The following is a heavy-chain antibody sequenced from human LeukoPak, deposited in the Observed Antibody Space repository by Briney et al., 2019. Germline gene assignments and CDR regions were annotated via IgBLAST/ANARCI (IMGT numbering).Heavy chain of an antibody. CDR3: ARDGYYYYMDV. Sequence: GGTLRLSCAASGFTFNSYGMTWVRQAPGKGLEWVSTISGSGTNTDYADSVKGRFTISRDNSKNTLYLQMNSLRAEDTAVYYCARDGYYYYMDVWGKGTTVTISS. J-gene: IGHJ6*03. CDR2: ISGSGTNT. CDR1: GFTFNSYG. V-gene: IGHV3-23*01.